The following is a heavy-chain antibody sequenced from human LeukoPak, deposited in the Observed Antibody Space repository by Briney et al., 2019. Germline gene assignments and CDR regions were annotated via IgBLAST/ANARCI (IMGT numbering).Heavy chain of an antibody. CDR2: IYTSGST. CDR1: GGSISSGSYY. Sequence: SQTLSLTCTVSGGSISSGSYYWSWIRQPAGKGLEWIGRIYTSGSTNYNPSLKSRVTISVDTSKNQFSLKLNSVTAADTAVYYCARGLCSSTSCYRLTFDSWGQGTLVTVSS. CDR3: ARGLCSSTSCYRLTFDS. V-gene: IGHV4-61*02. D-gene: IGHD2-2*02. J-gene: IGHJ5*01.